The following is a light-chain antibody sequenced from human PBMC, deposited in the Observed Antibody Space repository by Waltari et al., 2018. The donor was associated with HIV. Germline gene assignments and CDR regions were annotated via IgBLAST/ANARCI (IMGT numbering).Light chain of an antibody. V-gene: IGLV2-14*01. CDR1: RGDVGAYNF. J-gene: IGLJ3*02. CDR2: EVF. Sequence: QSALPHPAPVLASPDHSSTFPSTGTRGDVGAYNFAPWYQQHPGKAPQLMIYEVFHRPSGVSNRFSGFKSANTASLTISGLQAEDEAYYYCSSYTSSSTWVFGGGTKLTVL. CDR3: SSYTSSSTWV.